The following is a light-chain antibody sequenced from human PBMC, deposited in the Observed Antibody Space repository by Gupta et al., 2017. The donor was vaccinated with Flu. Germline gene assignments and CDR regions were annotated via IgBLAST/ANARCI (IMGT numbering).Light chain of an antibody. Sequence: VTISCTGASSGVGRYNFVSWYQEHPDKAPKLIIYEVTKRPSGVPDRFSGSKSGNTASLTVSGLQAEDEADYYCSSYAGGNTFVFGTGTRVTVL. J-gene: IGLJ1*01. V-gene: IGLV2-8*01. CDR1: SSGVGRYNF. CDR2: EVT. CDR3: SSYAGGNTFV.